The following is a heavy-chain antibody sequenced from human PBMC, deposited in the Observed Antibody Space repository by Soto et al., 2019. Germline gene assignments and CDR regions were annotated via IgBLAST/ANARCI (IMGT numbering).Heavy chain of an antibody. V-gene: IGHV3-23*01. CDR2: IRESCGST. CDR1: GISFGDYA. CDR3: AKRSPYSSGWYSPIFDY. J-gene: IGHJ4*02. Sequence: GGSLRLSCAASGISFGDYAMSWVRQASGNGLEWVSVIRESCGSTHYAASVRGRFTVSRDNSKNSLSLRMNSLRDEDTAVYFCAKRSPYSSGWYSPIFDYWGQGALVTVSS. D-gene: IGHD6-13*01.